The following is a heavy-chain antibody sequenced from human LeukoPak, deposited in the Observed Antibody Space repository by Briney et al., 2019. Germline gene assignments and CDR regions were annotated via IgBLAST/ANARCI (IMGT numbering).Heavy chain of an antibody. D-gene: IGHD2-2*01. V-gene: IGHV4-34*01. CDR3: ARDRDIVVVPAAIAGFDY. CDR2: FNHCGST. J-gene: IGHJ4*02. CDR1: GGSFSGYF. Sequence: PSETLSITCGVYGGSFSGYFWSWFRQPPPKRLYCIGGFNHCGSTNYNPSLKSRVTISVDSSKNQFSLKLSSVTAADTAVYYCARDRDIVVVPAAIAGFDYWGQGTLVTVSS.